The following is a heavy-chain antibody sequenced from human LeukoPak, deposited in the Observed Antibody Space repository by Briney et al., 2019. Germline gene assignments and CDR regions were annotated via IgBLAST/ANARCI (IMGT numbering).Heavy chain of an antibody. CDR3: ARALYYYDSSGYYLGSYYFDY. Sequence: SETLSLTCTVSGGSISSYYWSWIRQPPGKGLEWIGYIYYSGSTNYNPSLKSRVTISVDTSKNQFSLKLSSVTAADTAVYYCARALYYYDSSGYYLGSYYFDYWGLGTLVTVSS. CDR1: GGSISSYY. D-gene: IGHD3-22*01. CDR2: IYYSGST. V-gene: IGHV4-59*01. J-gene: IGHJ4*02.